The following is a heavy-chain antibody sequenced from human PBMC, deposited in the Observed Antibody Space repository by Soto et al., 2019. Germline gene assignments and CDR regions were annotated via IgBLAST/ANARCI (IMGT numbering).Heavy chain of an antibody. V-gene: IGHV3-74*01. CDR3: ASPGGSGTYYKAAFNI. D-gene: IGHD1-26*01. Sequence: GGSLRLSCAASGFTFSPFWMHWVRQVPGKGPVWVSRINSDGNSTSYADSVKGRFTISRDNAKNSLYLQMDSLRDEDTAVYYCASPGGSGTYYKAAFNIWGQGTMVTVSS. CDR2: INSDGNST. CDR1: GFTFSPFW. J-gene: IGHJ3*02.